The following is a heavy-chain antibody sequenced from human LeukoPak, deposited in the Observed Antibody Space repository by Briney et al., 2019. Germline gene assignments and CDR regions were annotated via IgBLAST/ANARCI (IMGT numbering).Heavy chain of an antibody. CDR3: ARAGSGSSWYSPHAFDI. V-gene: IGHV1-2*02. CDR2: INPNSGGT. J-gene: IGHJ3*02. D-gene: IGHD6-13*01. Sequence: GASVKVSCKASGYTFTGYYMHWVRQAPGQGLEWMGWINPNSGGTNYAQKFQGRVTMTRDTSISTAYMELSRLRSDDTAVYYSARAGSGSSWYSPHAFDIWGQGTMVTVSS. CDR1: GYTFTGYY.